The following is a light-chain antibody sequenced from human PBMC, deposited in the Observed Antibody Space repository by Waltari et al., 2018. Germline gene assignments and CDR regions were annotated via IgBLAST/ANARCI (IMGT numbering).Light chain of an antibody. J-gene: IGKJ5*01. CDR2: GAS. V-gene: IGKV3-11*01. Sequence: TVLKQSPPTLSLSPGVRATLACRASQSIFTYLSWYQQKPGQAPRLLIYGASNRATGVPARFSGSGSGTDFTLTISSLEPEDFAVYYCQQRNNWPITYGQGTRLEIK. CDR1: QSIFTY. CDR3: QQRNNWPIT.